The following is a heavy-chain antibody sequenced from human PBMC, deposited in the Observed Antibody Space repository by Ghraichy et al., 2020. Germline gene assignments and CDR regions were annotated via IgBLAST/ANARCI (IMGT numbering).Heavy chain of an antibody. CDR2: INGNGVRT. V-gene: IGHV3-23*01. CDR3: AKGMVAAAIGYFDY. CDR1: GFTFSNYA. D-gene: IGHD2-2*02. J-gene: IGHJ4*02. Sequence: GESLNISCGASGFTFSNYAMSWVRQAPGRRLEWVSAINGNGVRTYYADSVKGRFTISRGKSMNTLYLQMNSLRAEDTAIFYCAKGMVAAAIGYFDYWGQGTLVTVAS.